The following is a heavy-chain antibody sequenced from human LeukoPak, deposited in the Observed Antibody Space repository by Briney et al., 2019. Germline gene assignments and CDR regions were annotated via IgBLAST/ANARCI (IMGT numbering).Heavy chain of an antibody. CDR2: ISGSSSYI. J-gene: IGHJ4*02. V-gene: IGHV3-21*01. Sequence: GGSLRLSCAASGFPFSSYTMNWVRQAPGKGLEWVSSISGSSSYISYADSVKGRFTISRDNAKNSLYLQMNILRAEDTAVYYCAFSSSWYGDYWGQGTLVTVSS. D-gene: IGHD6-13*01. CDR1: GFPFSSYT. CDR3: AFSSSWYGDY.